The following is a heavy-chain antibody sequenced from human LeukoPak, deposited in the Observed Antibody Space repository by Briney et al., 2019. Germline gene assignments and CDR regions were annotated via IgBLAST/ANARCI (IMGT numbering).Heavy chain of an antibody. D-gene: IGHD3-10*01. Sequence: SQTLSLTCNISGDGVSSHTAAWNWIRQSPSRGLEWLGRTYYRSTWSTDYAVSVQSRITINPDTSRNHFSLQLSSVTPEDTAVYYCARDRGGFDSWGQGTLVTVSS. CDR3: ARDRGGFDS. CDR2: TYYRSTWST. CDR1: GDGVSSHTAA. J-gene: IGHJ5*01. V-gene: IGHV6-1*01.